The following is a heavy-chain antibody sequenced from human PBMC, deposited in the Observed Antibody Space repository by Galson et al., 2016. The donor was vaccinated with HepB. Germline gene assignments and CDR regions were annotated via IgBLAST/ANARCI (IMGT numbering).Heavy chain of an antibody. CDR1: GFTFDDHA. V-gene: IGHV3-9*01. Sequence: SLRLSCAASGFTFDDHAMHWVRQAPGKGLEWVSGISWKSGSIGYADSVKGRFTISRDNAKNSLYLQMNSLRAADTALYYCAKGLRFIYHYGMDFWGQGTTVTVSS. CDR2: ISWKSGSI. J-gene: IGHJ6*02. CDR3: AKGLRFIYHYGMDF.